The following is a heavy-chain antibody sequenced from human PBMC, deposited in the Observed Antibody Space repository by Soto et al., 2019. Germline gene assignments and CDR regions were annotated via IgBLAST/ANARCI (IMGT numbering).Heavy chain of an antibody. J-gene: IGHJ4*02. D-gene: IGHD3-22*01. CDR2: ISGSGGST. V-gene: IGHV3-23*01. CDR3: AKDLYYYDSSGYSAFDY. Sequence: GGSLRLSCAASGFTFSSYAMSWVRQAPGKGLEWVSAISGSGGSTYYADSVKGRFTISRDNSKNTLYLQMNSLRAEDTAVYYCAKDLYYYDSSGYSAFDYWGQGTLVTVSS. CDR1: GFTFSSYA.